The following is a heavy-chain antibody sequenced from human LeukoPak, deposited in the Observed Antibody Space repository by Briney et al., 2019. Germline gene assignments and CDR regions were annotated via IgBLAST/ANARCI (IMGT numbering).Heavy chain of an antibody. Sequence: GGSLRLSCAASGFTFSSYSMNWVRQAPGKGLEWVSSISSSSSYIYYADSVKGRFTISRDNAKNSLYLQMNSLRAEDTAVYYCAREGAAYKYCSSTSCYLDYWGQGTLVTVSS. J-gene: IGHJ4*02. CDR2: ISSSSSYI. D-gene: IGHD2-2*01. V-gene: IGHV3-21*01. CDR3: AREGAAYKYCSSTSCYLDY. CDR1: GFTFSSYS.